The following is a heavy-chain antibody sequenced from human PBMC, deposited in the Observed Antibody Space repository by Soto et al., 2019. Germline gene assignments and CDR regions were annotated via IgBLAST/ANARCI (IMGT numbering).Heavy chain of an antibody. D-gene: IGHD5-12*01. CDR1: SGSISSSNW. Sequence: SETLSLTCAVSSGSISSSNWWSWVRQPPGKGLEWIGEIYHSGSTNYNPSLKSRVTISVDKSKNQFSLKLSSVTAADTAVYYCARSYDSLYYYYMDVWGKGTTVTVSS. CDR2: IYHSGST. J-gene: IGHJ6*03. CDR3: ARSYDSLYYYYMDV. V-gene: IGHV4-4*02.